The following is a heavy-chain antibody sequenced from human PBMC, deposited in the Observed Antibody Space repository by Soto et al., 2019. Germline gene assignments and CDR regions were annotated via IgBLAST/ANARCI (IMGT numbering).Heavy chain of an antibody. CDR1: GGSFSGYS. Sequence: QVQLQQWGAGLLKPSETLSLRCAAYGGSFSGYSSTWIRQPPGKGLEWIGEISPGGSTNYNPSLKSRVTMSVDTSKNQFSPNLSSVTAADTAVYYCARGRGGLHRTAELHSWGQGTLVTVSS. J-gene: IGHJ4*02. D-gene: IGHD1-7*01. CDR3: ARGRGGLHRTAELHS. CDR2: ISPGGST. V-gene: IGHV4-34*01.